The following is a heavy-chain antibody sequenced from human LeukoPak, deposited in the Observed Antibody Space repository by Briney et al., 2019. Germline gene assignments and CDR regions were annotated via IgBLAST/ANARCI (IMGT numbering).Heavy chain of an antibody. J-gene: IGHJ4*02. CDR3: ARLGASLEWDSGSFPDY. CDR2: TLYAGSA. CDR1: GVYFSSSGCY. V-gene: IGHV4-39*01. Sequence: SETLSLTCSVSGVYFSSSGCYWGCIRQPPAKGLAWLGPTLYAGSAYYSPCLKSRITISAGPSKNQFSLELRFVTAADTAVYYCARLGASLEWDSGSFPDYWGQGTLVTVSS. D-gene: IGHD3-10*01.